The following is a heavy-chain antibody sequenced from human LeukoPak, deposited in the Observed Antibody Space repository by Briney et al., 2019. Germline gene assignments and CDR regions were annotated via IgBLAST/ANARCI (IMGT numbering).Heavy chain of an antibody. CDR3: AREMDTAMEYYYYGMDV. CDR1: GFTFSSYG. CDR2: IWYDGSNK. V-gene: IGHV3-33*01. J-gene: IGHJ6*02. Sequence: GGSLRLSCAASGFTFSSYGMHWVRQAPGKGLEWVAVIWYDGSNKYYADSVKGRFTISRDNSKNTLYLQMNSLRAEDMAVYYCAREMDTAMEYYYYGMDVWGQGTTVTVSS. D-gene: IGHD5-18*01.